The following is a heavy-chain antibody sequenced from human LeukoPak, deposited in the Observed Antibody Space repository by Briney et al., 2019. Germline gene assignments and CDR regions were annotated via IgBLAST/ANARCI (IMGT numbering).Heavy chain of an antibody. CDR3: AREGSSLDH. D-gene: IGHD6-13*01. Sequence: SETLSLTCTVSGSSISSYYWSWIRQPPGKGLEWIGYIYYSGSTNYNPSLKSRVTISVDTSKNQFSLKLSSVTAADTAVYYCAREGSSLDHWGQGTLVTVSS. CDR2: IYYSGST. V-gene: IGHV4-59*01. CDR1: GSSISSYY. J-gene: IGHJ4*02.